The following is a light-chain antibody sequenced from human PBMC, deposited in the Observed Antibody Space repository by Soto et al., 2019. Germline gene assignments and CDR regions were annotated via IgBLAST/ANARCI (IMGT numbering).Light chain of an antibody. CDR1: TSDVGGYNH. CDR3: CSSAGTYNFV. CDR2: DVT. J-gene: IGLJ1*01. V-gene: IGLV2-11*01. Sequence: QSALSQPPSVSGSPGQAVTISCTGTTSDVGGYNHVSWYQHHPGKVPKLIIYDVTKRPSGVPDRFSGSKSGNTASLTISGLQAEDQADYSCCSSAGTYNFVFGTGTKVTVL.